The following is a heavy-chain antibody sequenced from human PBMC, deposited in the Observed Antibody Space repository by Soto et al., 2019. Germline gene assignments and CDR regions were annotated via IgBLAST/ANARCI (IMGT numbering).Heavy chain of an antibody. Sequence: AGGSLRLSCAASGFTFSAYNMNWVRQAPGKGLEWVSSISSSSSSIYYADSVKGRFTISRDNAKTSLYLQMNSLRAEDTAVYYCARADYYDSSAYYFSGWFDPWGQGTLVTVSS. CDR1: GFTFSAYN. D-gene: IGHD3-22*01. CDR2: ISSSSSSI. V-gene: IGHV3-21*01. CDR3: ARADYYDSSAYYFSGWFDP. J-gene: IGHJ5*02.